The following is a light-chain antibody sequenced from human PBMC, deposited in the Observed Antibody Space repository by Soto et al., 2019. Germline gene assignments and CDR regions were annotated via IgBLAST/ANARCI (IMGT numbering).Light chain of an antibody. CDR1: ESIRTW. CDR2: DAY. V-gene: IGKV1-5*01. J-gene: IGKJ1*01. CDR3: QQYNNYPRT. Sequence: DIQMTQSPSTLSPSIGDRVTITCLASESIRTWLAWYQHKPGKAHKFLIYDAYSLESGVQSRFSGSGSGTEFTLTIRNLQPDDFATYFCQQYNNYPRTFGQGTKVDI.